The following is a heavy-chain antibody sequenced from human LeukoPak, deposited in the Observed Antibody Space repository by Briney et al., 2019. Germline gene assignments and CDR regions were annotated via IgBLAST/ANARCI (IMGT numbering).Heavy chain of an antibody. J-gene: IGHJ4*02. CDR2: IRYDGSNK. V-gene: IGHV3-30*02. CDR3: AKEGD. CDR1: GFNFSTYG. Sequence: GGSLRLSCAASGFNFSTYGMHWVRQAPGKGLEWVAFIRYDGSNKYYADSVKGRLTISRDNSNNTLYLQLNSLRAEDTAVYYCAKEGDWGQGTLVTVSS.